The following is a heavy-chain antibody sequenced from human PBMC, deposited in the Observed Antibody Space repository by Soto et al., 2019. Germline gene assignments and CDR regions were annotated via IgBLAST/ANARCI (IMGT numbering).Heavy chain of an antibody. CDR3: ARGEWDSSWIYYYYGMDV. J-gene: IGHJ6*02. CDR1: GGSFSGYY. CDR2: INHSGST. D-gene: IGHD6-13*01. V-gene: IGHV4-34*01. Sequence: PSETLSLTCAVYGGSFSGYYWSWIRQPPGKGLEWIGEINHSGSTNYNPSLKSRVTISVDTSKNQFSLKLSSVTAADTAVYYCARGEWDSSWIYYYYGMDVWGQGTTVTVSS.